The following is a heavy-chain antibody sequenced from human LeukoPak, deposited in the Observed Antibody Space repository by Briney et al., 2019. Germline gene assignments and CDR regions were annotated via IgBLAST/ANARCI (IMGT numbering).Heavy chain of an antibody. CDR1: GYTFTSYD. J-gene: IGHJ3*02. Sequence: ASVKVSCKASGYTFTSYDINWVRQATGQGLEWMGWMNPNSGNTGYAQKFQGRVTMTRNTSISTAYMELSSLRSEDTAVYYCARVRPPAYYYDSSGRAFDIWGQGTMVTVSS. V-gene: IGHV1-8*01. D-gene: IGHD3-22*01. CDR2: MNPNSGNT. CDR3: ARVRPPAYYYDSSGRAFDI.